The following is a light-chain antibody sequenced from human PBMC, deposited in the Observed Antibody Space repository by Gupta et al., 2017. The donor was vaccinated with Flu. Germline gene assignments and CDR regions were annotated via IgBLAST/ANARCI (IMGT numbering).Light chain of an antibody. CDR1: QNIRTY. J-gene: IGKJ2*01. Sequence: DIQMTQSPSSLSASVGDRVTIACRTSQNIRTYLNWYQQKPGRAPQLLIYDASTLHSGVPSRFSGSGSGTDFTLTLSSLQPEDFATYYCQQSYTAPVTFGLGTRLELK. CDR2: DAS. CDR3: QQSYTAPVT. V-gene: IGKV1-39*01.